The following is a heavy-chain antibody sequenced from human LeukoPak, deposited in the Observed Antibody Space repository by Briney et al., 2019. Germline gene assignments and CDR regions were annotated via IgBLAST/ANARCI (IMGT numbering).Heavy chain of an antibody. J-gene: IGHJ3*02. CDR2: INPSGDNT. Sequence: ASVKVSCKASGYTFTNNFMHWVRQAPGQGLEWMGIINPSGDNTWYAQKFQGRVTMTRDMATSTDYMEVSSLRSEDTAVYYCARGLKQQLYAFDIWGQGTMVTVSS. CDR1: GYTFTNNF. D-gene: IGHD6-13*01. CDR3: ARGLKQQLYAFDI. V-gene: IGHV1-46*01.